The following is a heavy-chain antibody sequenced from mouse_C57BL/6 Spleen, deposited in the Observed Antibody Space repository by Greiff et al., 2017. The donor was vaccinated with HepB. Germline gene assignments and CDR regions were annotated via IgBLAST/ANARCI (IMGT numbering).Heavy chain of an antibody. V-gene: IGHV1-61*01. Sequence: QVHVKQPGAELVRPGSSVKLSCKASGYTFTSYWMDWVKQRPGQGLEWIGNIYPSDSETHYNQKFKDKATLTVDKSSSTAYMQLSSLTSEDSAVYYCARATGPKFAYWGQGTLVTVSA. CDR3: ARATGPKFAY. CDR2: IYPSDSET. CDR1: GYTFTSYW. D-gene: IGHD4-1*02. J-gene: IGHJ3*01.